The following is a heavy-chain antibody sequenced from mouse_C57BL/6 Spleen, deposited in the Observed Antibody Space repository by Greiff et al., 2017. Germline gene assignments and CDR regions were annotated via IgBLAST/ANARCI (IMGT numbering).Heavy chain of an antibody. Sequence: VQLQQSGPELVKPGASVKISCKASGYTFTDYYMNWVKQSHGKSLEWIGDINPNNGGTSYNQKFKGKATLTVDKSSSTAYMELRSLTSEASAVYYCASSAEAWFAYWGQGTLVTVSA. CDR3: ASSAEAWFAY. V-gene: IGHV1-26*01. J-gene: IGHJ3*01. CDR1: GYTFTDYY. CDR2: INPNNGGT.